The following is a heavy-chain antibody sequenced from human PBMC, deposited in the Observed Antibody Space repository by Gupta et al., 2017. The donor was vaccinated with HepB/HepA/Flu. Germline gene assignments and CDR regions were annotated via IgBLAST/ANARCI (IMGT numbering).Heavy chain of an antibody. CDR2: INPSGGST. D-gene: IGHD1-26*01. CDR1: GYTFTSYS. J-gene: IGHJ6*02. Sequence: QVQLVQSAAEVKKPGASVKVSCKASGYTFTSYSMHWVRQAPGQGLEWMGTINPSGGSTIYAQKFQGRVTMTRETSTSTDYMELSSLRSEDTAVYYCARAVSDYYYRGMDVWGQGTTVTVSS. V-gene: IGHV1-46*01. CDR3: ARAVSDYYYRGMDV.